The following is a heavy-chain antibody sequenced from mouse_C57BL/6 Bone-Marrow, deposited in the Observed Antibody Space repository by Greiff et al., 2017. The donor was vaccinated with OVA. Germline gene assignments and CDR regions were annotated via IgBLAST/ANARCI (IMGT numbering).Heavy chain of an antibody. V-gene: IGHV1-20*01. CDR2: INPYNGDT. D-gene: IGHD2-4*01. CDR3: ARWDYDWFAD. Sequence: VQLQQSGPELVKPGDSVKISCKASGYSFTGYFMNWVMQSHGKSLEWIGRINPYNGDTFYNQKFKGKATLTVDKSSSTSHMERRSLTSEDSAVYYCARWDYDWFADWGQGTLVTVSA. J-gene: IGHJ3*01. CDR1: GYSFTGYF.